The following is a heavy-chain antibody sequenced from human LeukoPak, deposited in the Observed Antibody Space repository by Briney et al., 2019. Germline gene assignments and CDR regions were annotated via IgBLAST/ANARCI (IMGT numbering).Heavy chain of an antibody. V-gene: IGHV1-2*02. CDR2: INPNSGGT. CDR3: ARDVTYYYDSSGYPTSDAFDI. J-gene: IGHJ3*02. CDR1: GYTFTGYY. D-gene: IGHD3-22*01. Sequence: GASVKVSCKASGYTFTGYYMHWVRQAPGQGLEWMGWINPNSGGTNYAQKFQGRVTMTRDTSISTAYMELRSLRSDDTAVYYCARDVTYYYDSSGYPTSDAFDIWGQGTMVTVSS.